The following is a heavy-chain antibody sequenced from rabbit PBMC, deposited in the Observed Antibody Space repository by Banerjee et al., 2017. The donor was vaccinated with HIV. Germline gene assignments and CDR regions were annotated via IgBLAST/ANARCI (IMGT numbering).Heavy chain of an antibody. CDR3: ARGSGGSTTYYGVNL. Sequence: QEQLEESGGDLVKPEGSLTLTCTASGFSFSNGYVMCWVRQAPGKGLEWIACINTISGDTVYATWAKGRFTISKASWTTVTLQMTSLTAADTATYFCARGSGGSTTYYGVNLWGPGTLVTVS. CDR2: INTISGDT. J-gene: IGHJ6*01. D-gene: IGHD1-1*01. CDR1: GFSFSNGYV. V-gene: IGHV1S45*01.